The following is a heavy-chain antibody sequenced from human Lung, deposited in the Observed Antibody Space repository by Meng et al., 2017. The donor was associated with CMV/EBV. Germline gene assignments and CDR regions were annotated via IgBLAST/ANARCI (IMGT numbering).Heavy chain of an antibody. CDR3: ARGGYGPGYYYYGLDV. CDR2: IHHSGST. Sequence: LXCNVYGGSFTSYYWSWIRQTPNRGLEWIGEIHHSGSTNFNPSLKRRVTVSVDTPKNQFSLKLRSVTAADSAMYYCARGGYGPGYYYYGLDVLGQGXTVTVSS. V-gene: IGHV4-34*01. D-gene: IGHD5-18*01. J-gene: IGHJ6*02. CDR1: GGSFTSYY.